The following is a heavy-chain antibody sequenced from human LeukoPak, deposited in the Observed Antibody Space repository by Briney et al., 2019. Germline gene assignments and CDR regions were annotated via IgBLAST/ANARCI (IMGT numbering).Heavy chain of an antibody. CDR1: GYSLRSGDY. CDR3: ARNRSVTTTPGFDH. J-gene: IGHJ4*02. CDR2: IYHSGST. V-gene: IGHV4-38-2*01. Sequence: SETLSLTCAVSGYSLRSGDYWGWIRQSPGKGREWIGSIYHSGSTHYNPSLKSRVTISVDTSKNQFSLMLSSVTAADTAVYYCARNRSVTTTPGFDHWGQGTLVTVSS. D-gene: IGHD4-17*01.